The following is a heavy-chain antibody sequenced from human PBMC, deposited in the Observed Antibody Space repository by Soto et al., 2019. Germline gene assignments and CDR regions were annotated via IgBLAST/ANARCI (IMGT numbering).Heavy chain of an antibody. CDR2: TYYRSEWYN. Sequence: QVQLQQSGPRLLKPSQTLSLTCAISGDSVSSSSAAWNWIRQSPSRGLEWLGRTYYRSEWYNASAVSVESRISVNPDTSKNEFSVQLNSLTPEDTAVYYCAKQSGDSTTYRGLDVWGQGTPVTVSS. CDR3: AKQSGDSTTYRGLDV. J-gene: IGHJ6*02. CDR1: GDSVSSSSAA. V-gene: IGHV6-1*01. D-gene: IGHD2-21*02.